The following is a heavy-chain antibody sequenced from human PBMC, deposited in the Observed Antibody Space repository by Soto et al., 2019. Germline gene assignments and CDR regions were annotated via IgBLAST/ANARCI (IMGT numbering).Heavy chain of an antibody. CDR3: ASHGITGTWVYYYGMDV. CDR2: TIPILGTA. D-gene: IGHD1-7*01. J-gene: IGHJ6*02. Sequence: QVQLVQSGAEVKKPGSSVKVSCKGSGGTFSSYAISWVRQAPGQGLEWMGGTIPILGTADYAQKFQGRVTITADESTSTAYMELSSLRSEDTAVYYCASHGITGTWVYYYGMDVWGQGTTVTVSS. CDR1: GGTFSSYA. V-gene: IGHV1-69*11.